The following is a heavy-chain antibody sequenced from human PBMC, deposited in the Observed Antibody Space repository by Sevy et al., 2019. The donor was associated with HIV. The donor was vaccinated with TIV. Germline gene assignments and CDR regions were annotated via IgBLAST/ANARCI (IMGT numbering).Heavy chain of an antibody. CDR1: GFTFNRYS. J-gene: IGHJ1*01. Sequence: GGSLRLSCAASGFTFNRYSMHWVRQVPGKGLEWVATISFDATNTHYPDSVKGRFTISRDNFQNSLFLQMVSLRPEDTAVYYCALERLSSDVAEYFENWGQGTLVTVSS. D-gene: IGHD1-1*01. CDR2: ISFDATNT. CDR3: ALERLSSDVAEYFEN. V-gene: IGHV3-30-3*01.